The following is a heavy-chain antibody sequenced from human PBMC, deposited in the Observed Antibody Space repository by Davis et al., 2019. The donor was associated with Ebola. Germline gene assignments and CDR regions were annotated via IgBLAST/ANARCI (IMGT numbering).Heavy chain of an antibody. V-gene: IGHV4-4*02. J-gene: IGHJ4*02. CDR3: ARARRDFWSGSNDY. Sequence: SETLSLTCAVSGDSIRSGPWWSWARQSPGKGLEWIGEINHSGSTNYNPSLKSRVTISVDTSKNQFSLKLSSVTAADTAVYYCARARRDFWSGSNDYWGQGTLVTVSS. D-gene: IGHD3-3*01. CDR2: INHSGST. CDR1: GDSIRSGPW.